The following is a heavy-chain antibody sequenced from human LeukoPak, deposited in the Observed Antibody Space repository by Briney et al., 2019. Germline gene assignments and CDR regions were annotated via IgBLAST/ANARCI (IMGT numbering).Heavy chain of an antibody. CDR1: GXSFNTYW. J-gene: IGHJ4*02. CDR2: IYPGDSDT. Sequence: GESLKISFKGSGXSFNTYWIGWVRQMPGKGLEWMRMIYPGDSDTRYSPSFQGQVTISADKSLSTAYLQWGSLKASDTAMYYCAREGRSSSPMDYWGQGTLVTVSS. D-gene: IGHD6-6*01. V-gene: IGHV5-51*01. CDR3: AREGRSSSPMDY.